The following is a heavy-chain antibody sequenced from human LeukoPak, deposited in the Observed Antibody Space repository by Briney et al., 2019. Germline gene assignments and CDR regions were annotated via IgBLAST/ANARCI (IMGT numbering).Heavy chain of an antibody. D-gene: IGHD6-13*01. CDR1: GFTFSSYG. CDR2: ISAFGGTT. CDR3: AKGSLGSWYYFDY. J-gene: IGHJ4*02. Sequence: PGGSLRLSCAASGFTFSSYGMSWVRQTAGKGLEWVSTISAFGGTTYYADSVKGRFTISRDDSENTLYLQMDSLRADDAALYYCAKGSLGSWYYFDYWGQGTLVTVSS. V-gene: IGHV3-23*01.